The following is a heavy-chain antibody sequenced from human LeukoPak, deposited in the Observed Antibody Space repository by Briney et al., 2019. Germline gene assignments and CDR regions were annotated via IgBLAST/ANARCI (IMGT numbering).Heavy chain of an antibody. CDR1: GFTVSSNY. V-gene: IGHV3-7*01. CDR2: IKQDGSAK. Sequence: GGSLRLSCAVSGFTVSSNYMSWVRQAPGKGLGWVANIKQDGSAKNYGDSVKGGFTISRDNAKNSLYLQMNSLRVADTAVYYCARAALDIVVVPAATSGGLFDYWGQGTLVTVSS. CDR3: ARAALDIVVVPAATSGGLFDY. J-gene: IGHJ4*02. D-gene: IGHD2-2*01.